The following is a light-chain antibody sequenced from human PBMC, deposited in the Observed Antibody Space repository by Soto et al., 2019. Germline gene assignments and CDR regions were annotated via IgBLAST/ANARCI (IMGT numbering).Light chain of an antibody. V-gene: IGKV3-15*01. CDR2: GAS. Sequence: ETVLTQSPGTLSLSPGERATLSCRASQSVSSRLAWYQHKPGQAPRLLIYGASTRATGIPARFSGSESGTEFALTISSLQSEDFAVYYCQQYNDWPFTFGPGTKVDIK. J-gene: IGKJ3*01. CDR1: QSVSSR. CDR3: QQYNDWPFT.